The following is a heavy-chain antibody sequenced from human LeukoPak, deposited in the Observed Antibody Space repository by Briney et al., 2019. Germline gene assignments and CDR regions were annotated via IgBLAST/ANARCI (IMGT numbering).Heavy chain of an antibody. Sequence: RASVKVSCKASGYTFTSYGISWVRQAPGQGLEWMGWISAYNGNTNYAQKLQGRVTMTTDTSTSTAYMELSSLRSEDTAVYYCARVGVYYYDSSGYYLLDYWGQGTLVTVSS. D-gene: IGHD3-22*01. J-gene: IGHJ4*02. CDR2: ISAYNGNT. V-gene: IGHV1-18*01. CDR3: ARVGVYYYDSSGYYLLDY. CDR1: GYTFTSYG.